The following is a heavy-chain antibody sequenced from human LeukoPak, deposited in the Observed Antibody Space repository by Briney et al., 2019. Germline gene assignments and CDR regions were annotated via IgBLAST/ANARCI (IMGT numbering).Heavy chain of an antibody. D-gene: IGHD5-18*01. Sequence: GGSLRLSCAASGFTFSSYGMHWVRQAPGKGLEWVAVISYDGSNKYYADSVKGRFTISRDNSKNTLYLHMNSLRAEDTAVYYCAKLAAMVTPDYWGQGTLVTVSS. CDR1: GFTFSSYG. CDR2: ISYDGSNK. J-gene: IGHJ4*02. V-gene: IGHV3-30*18. CDR3: AKLAAMVTPDY.